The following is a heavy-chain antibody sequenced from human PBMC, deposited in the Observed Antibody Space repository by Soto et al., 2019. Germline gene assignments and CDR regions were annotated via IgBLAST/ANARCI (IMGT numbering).Heavy chain of an antibody. V-gene: IGHV1-18*01. J-gene: IGHJ4*02. CDR2: ISAYNGNT. D-gene: IGHD1-26*01. CDR3: ARDFIVGATPPYYFDY. CDR1: GYTFTSYG. Sequence: QVQLVQSGAEVKKPGASVKVSCKASGYTFTSYGISWVRQAPGQGLEWMGWISAYNGNTNYAQKLQGRVTMTTATPTTTAYMELRSLTSDDTAVYYCARDFIVGATPPYYFDYWGQGTLVTVSS.